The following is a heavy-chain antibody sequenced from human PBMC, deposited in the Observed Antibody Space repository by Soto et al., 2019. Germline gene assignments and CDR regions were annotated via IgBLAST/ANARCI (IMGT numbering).Heavy chain of an antibody. V-gene: IGHV1-69*01. Sequence: QVQLVQSGAEVKKPGSSVKVSCKASGGTFSSYAITWVRQAPGQGLEWMGRIIPIFGTANYNQKFQGRVTITADESTSTAYMELSSLRSEDTAVYYCARNEYSTTFYYYGMDVWGQGTTVTLSS. J-gene: IGHJ6*02. CDR2: IIPIFGTA. CDR3: ARNEYSTTFYYYGMDV. CDR1: GGTFSSYA. D-gene: IGHD6-6*01.